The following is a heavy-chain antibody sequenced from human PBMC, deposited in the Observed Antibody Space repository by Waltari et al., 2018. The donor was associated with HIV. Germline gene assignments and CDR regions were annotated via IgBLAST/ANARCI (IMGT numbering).Heavy chain of an antibody. J-gene: IGHJ6*02. CDR2: MYSDGVT. CDR3: ARSAEKQQFSIIHYYYYYPMDV. D-gene: IGHD6-13*01. V-gene: IGHV3-66*01. Sequence: QLMESGGGRVRPGGSLRLSCEASGFTVIDNYMSWVRQSQGRGLGWVSIMYSDGVTRYADFVKGRFTISRDESNNTVFLEMKRLRAEDTAVYYCARSAEKQQFSIIHYYYYYPMDVWGQGTTVTVSS. CDR1: GFTVIDNY.